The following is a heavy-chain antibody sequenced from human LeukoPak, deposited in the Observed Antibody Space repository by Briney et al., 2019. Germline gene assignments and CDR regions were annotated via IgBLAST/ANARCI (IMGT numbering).Heavy chain of an antibody. CDR1: GGTFSSYA. CDR3: ASNSYRGLDDPLYYYYGMDV. V-gene: IGHV1-69*13. Sequence: ASVKVSCKASGGTFSSYAISWVRQAPGQGLEWMGGIIPIFGTANYAQKFQGRVTITADESTSTAYMELGSLRSEDTAVYYCASNSYRGLDDPLYYYYGMDVWGQGTTVTVSS. D-gene: IGHD5-18*01. CDR2: IIPIFGTA. J-gene: IGHJ6*02.